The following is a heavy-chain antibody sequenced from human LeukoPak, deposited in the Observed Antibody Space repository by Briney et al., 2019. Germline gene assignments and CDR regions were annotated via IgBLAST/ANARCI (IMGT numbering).Heavy chain of an antibody. CDR3: AREMFQDYYDSSGPYYLDY. Sequence: GASVKVSCKASGYTFTSYGISWVRQAPGQGLEWMGWISAHNGNTNYAQKLQGRVTMTTDTSTSTAYMELRSLRSDDTAVYYCAREMFQDYYDSSGPYYLDYWGQGTLVTVSS. CDR2: ISAHNGNT. J-gene: IGHJ4*02. V-gene: IGHV1-18*01. CDR1: GYTFTSYG. D-gene: IGHD3-22*01.